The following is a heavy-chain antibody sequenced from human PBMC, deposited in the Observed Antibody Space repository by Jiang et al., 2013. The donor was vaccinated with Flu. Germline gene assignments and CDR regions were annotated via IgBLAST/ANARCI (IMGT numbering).Heavy chain of an antibody. CDR2: LYHSETISHSGTT. J-gene: IGHJ5*02. CDR3: ARNYYGSGSYPPGWFDP. D-gene: IGHD3-10*01. V-gene: IGHV4-38-2*01. Sequence: LLKPSETLSLTCAVSGYSVSSGYYWGWIRQPPGKGLEWVGSLYHSETISHSGTTYYNPSLKSRVTISVDTSKNQFSLKLSSVTAADTAVYYCARNYYGSGSYPPGWFDPWGQGTLVTVSS. CDR1: GYSVSSGYY.